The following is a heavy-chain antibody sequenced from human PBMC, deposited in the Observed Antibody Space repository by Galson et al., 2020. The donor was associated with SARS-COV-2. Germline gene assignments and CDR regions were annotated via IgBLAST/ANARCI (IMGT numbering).Heavy chain of an antibody. CDR3: ARGSGSEGFDY. J-gene: IGHJ4*02. D-gene: IGHD1-26*01. CDR2: ITAYNGNT. V-gene: IGHV1-18*01. Sequence: ASVKVSCKASGYIFTSYGISWVRQAPGQGIEWMGWITAYNGNTNYAQNLQCQVTMTTDTSTSTVYMELRRLTSDDTAVYYCARGSGSEGFDYWGQGTLFTVSS. CDR1: GYIFTSYG.